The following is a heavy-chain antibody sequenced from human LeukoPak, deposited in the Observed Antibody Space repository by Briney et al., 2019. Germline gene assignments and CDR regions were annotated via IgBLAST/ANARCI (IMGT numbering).Heavy chain of an antibody. Sequence: RGGSLRLACAASGFTFSDYWMHWVLQAPGKGLVWVSRINSDGTTINYADSVKGRFSISRDNAKNTLYLQMNSLRAEDMAVYYCAREEITVTDAFDIWGQGTMVTVSS. CDR2: INSDGTTI. V-gene: IGHV3-74*01. CDR1: GFTFSDYW. D-gene: IGHD4-17*01. CDR3: AREEITVTDAFDI. J-gene: IGHJ3*02.